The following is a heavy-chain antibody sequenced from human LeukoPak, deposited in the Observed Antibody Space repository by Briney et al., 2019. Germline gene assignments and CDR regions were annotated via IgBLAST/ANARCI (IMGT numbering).Heavy chain of an antibody. Sequence: GGSLRLSCAASGFTFSIFWMTWVRQAPGKGPEWVANIKQDGSEKYYVDSVKGRFTISRDNDENSLYLQMNSLRAEDTALYYCARASASGWFPPPDYCGQGTLVTVSS. V-gene: IGHV3-7*04. J-gene: IGHJ4*02. CDR3: ARASASGWFPPPDY. CDR1: GFTFSIFW. D-gene: IGHD6-19*01. CDR2: IKQDGSEK.